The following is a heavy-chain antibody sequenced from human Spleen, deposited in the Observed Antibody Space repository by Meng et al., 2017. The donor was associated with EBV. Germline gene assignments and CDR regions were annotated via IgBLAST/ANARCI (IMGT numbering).Heavy chain of an antibody. D-gene: IGHD3-9*01. Sequence: QVQLQQWGAGLLTPWETLSLSFAVSSGPLIGSYWTWIRQSPGKGLDWIGDINHIGTTNYNPSLKSRVTISLDTSKKQFSLRLISVTAADTAVYFCARRGDYDLLTAPGLDSRGQGTLGTVS. CDR3: ARRGDYDLLTAPGLDS. V-gene: IGHV4-34*01. J-gene: IGHJ5*01. CDR1: SGPLIGSY. CDR2: INHIGTT.